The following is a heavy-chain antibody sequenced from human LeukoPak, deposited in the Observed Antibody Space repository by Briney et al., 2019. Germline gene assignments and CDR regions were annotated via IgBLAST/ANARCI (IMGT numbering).Heavy chain of an antibody. V-gene: IGHV5-51*01. J-gene: IGHJ4*02. CDR1: GFTFSNYW. Sequence: GESLKISCKGSGFTFSNYWIGWVRQMPGKGLEWMGVIWPSYSETRYSPSFQGQVTISADKSITTAYLQWSSLKASDTAMYYCAREVGSSSLTSDYWGQGTLVTVPS. CDR2: IWPSYSET. CDR3: AREVGSSSLTSDY. D-gene: IGHD2-2*01.